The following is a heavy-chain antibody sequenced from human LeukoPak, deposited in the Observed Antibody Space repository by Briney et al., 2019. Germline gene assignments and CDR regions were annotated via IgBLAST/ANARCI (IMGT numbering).Heavy chain of an antibody. CDR1: GYTFTAYY. CDR2: INPNTGGT. J-gene: IGHJ4*02. Sequence: ASVKVSCKASGYTFTAYYMYWVRQAPGQGLEWMGWINPNTGGTNSAQKFQGRVTMTRDTSISTAYMEMSRLRSDDTALYYCARSPHILTGENFDYWGQGTLVTVSS. CDR3: ARSPHILTGENFDY. V-gene: IGHV1-2*02. D-gene: IGHD3-9*01.